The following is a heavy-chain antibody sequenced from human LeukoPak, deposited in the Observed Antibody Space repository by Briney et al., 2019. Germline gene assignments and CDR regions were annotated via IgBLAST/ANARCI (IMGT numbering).Heavy chain of an antibody. D-gene: IGHD3-10*01. CDR2: ISSSGTNI. V-gene: IGHV3-48*01. J-gene: IGHJ4*02. Sequence: GGSLRLSCAVSGFTFSAYSMNWVRQASGKGLEWVSYISSSGTNIHYADSVKDRFTFSRDNAKNSLYLQMSSLRVEDTAVYFCAREEVRGYLDYWGQGILVTVSS. CDR3: AREEVRGYLDY. CDR1: GFTFSAYS.